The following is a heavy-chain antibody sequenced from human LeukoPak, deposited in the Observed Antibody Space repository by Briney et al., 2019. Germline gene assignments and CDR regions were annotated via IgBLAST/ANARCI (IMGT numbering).Heavy chain of an antibody. CDR3: GRGSRGTTT. Sequence: SETLSLTCTVSGGSISSYYWNWIRQPPGKGLEWIGYIYYSGSTNYNPSLKSRVTMSVDTSKNQFSLKLSSVTAADTAVYYCGRGSRGTTTGARGPLVPVSS. J-gene: IGHJ4*02. CDR1: GGSISSYY. D-gene: IGHD1-7*01. V-gene: IGHV4-59*12. CDR2: IYYSGST.